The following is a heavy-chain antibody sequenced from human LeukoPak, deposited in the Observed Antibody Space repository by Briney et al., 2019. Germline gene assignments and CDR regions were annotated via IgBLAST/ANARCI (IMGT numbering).Heavy chain of an antibody. CDR3: AKDKRSTSWDYFDY. J-gene: IGHJ4*02. V-gene: IGHV3-30*18. D-gene: IGHD2-2*01. CDR2: ISYDGSNK. Sequence: GRSLRLSCAASGFTFSSYGMHWVRQAPGKGLEWVAVISYDGSNKYYADSVKGRFTISRDNSKNTLYLQMNSLRAEDAAVYYCAKDKRSTSWDYFDYWGQGTLVTVSS. CDR1: GFTFSSYG.